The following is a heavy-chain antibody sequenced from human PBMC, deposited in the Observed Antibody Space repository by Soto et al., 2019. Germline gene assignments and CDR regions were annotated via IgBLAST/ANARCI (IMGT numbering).Heavy chain of an antibody. J-gene: IGHJ5*02. CDR1: GGSFSGYY. Sequence: SETLSLTCAVYGGSFSGYYWSWIRQPPGKGLEWIGEINHSGSTNYNPSLESRVTISVDTSKNQFSLKLSSVTAADTAMYYCARTWFDPWGQGTLVTVSS. V-gene: IGHV4-34*01. CDR2: INHSGST. CDR3: ARTWFDP.